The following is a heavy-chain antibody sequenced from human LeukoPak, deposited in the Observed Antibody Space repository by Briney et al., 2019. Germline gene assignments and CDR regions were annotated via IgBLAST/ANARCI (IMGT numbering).Heavy chain of an antibody. CDR3: ARAETTVTTYFDY. CDR1: GGSISSGDYY. J-gene: IGHJ4*02. V-gene: IGHV4-30-4*01. Sequence: SETLSLTSTVSGGSISSGDYYWSWIRQPPGKGLEWIGYIYYSGSTYYNPSLKSRVTISVDTSKNQFSLKLSSVTAADTAVYYCARAETTVTTYFDYWGQGTLVTVSS. D-gene: IGHD4-17*01. CDR2: IYYSGST.